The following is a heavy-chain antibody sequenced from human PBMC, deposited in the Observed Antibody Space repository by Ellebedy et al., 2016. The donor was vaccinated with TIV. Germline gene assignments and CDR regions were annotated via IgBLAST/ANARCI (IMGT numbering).Heavy chain of an antibody. CDR2: ISSSSSTI. D-gene: IGHD2-2*02. Sequence: GESLKISCAASGFTFSSYSFNWVRQAPGKGLEWVSYISSSSSTIYYADSVKGRFTISRDNAKNSLYLQMNSLRAEDTAIYYCARGRSGTYIHHAFDSWGQGTLVTVSA. CDR3: ARGRSGTYIHHAFDS. V-gene: IGHV3-48*04. J-gene: IGHJ4*02. CDR1: GFTFSSYS.